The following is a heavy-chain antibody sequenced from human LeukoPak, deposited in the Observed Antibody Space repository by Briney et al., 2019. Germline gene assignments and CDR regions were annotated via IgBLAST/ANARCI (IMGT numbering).Heavy chain of an antibody. Sequence: RASVKVSCKASGYTFTDYYIHWVRQAPGQGLEWMGWINPFSGGTKYAQKFQGWVTMTRDTSISTAYMELSRLTSDDTAVYYCARGGYDLDYWGQGTLATVSS. J-gene: IGHJ4*02. CDR1: GYTFTDYY. V-gene: IGHV1-2*04. CDR2: INPFSGGT. D-gene: IGHD3-22*01. CDR3: ARGGYDLDY.